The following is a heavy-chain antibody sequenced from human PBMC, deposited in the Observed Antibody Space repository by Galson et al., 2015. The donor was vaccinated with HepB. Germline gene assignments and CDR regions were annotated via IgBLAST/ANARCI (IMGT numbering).Heavy chain of an antibody. D-gene: IGHD3-22*01. Sequence: SLRLSCAASGFTFSNAWMNWVRQAPGKGLEWVGRIKSKTDGGTTDYAAPVKGRFTISRDDSKNTLYLQMNSLKTEDTAVYYCTTRLRYSSGSSRLRPGPNWGQGTLVTVSS. CDR3: TTRLRYSSGSSRLRPGPN. J-gene: IGHJ4*02. CDR2: IKSKTDGGTT. CDR1: GFTFSNAW. V-gene: IGHV3-15*07.